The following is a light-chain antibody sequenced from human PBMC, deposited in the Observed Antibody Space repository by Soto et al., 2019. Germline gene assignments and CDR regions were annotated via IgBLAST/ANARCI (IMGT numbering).Light chain of an antibody. CDR3: QQYFSYPVT. V-gene: IGKV1-5*03. Sequence: DIQMIQSPSTLSASVGDRVTITCRASQSIGSSLAWYQQKPGKAPTVLIYRASSLKSGVPSIFSGSGSGTEFTLTISSLQADDFATYYCQQYFSYPVTFGQGTRLDIK. J-gene: IGKJ5*01. CDR1: QSIGSS. CDR2: RAS.